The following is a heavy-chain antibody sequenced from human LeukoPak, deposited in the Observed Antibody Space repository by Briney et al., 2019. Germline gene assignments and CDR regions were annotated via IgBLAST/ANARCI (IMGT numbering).Heavy chain of an antibody. V-gene: IGHV3-43D*03. J-gene: IGHJ4*02. D-gene: IGHD1-26*01. CDR1: GFTFDDYA. CDR3: AKDRRSGGYRDLEGYFDY. CDR2: ISWDGGST. Sequence: GGSLRLSCAASGFTFDDYAMHWVRQAPGKGLEWVSLISWDGGSTYYADSVKGRFTISRDNSKNSLYLQMNSLRAEDTALYYCAKDRRSGGYRDLEGYFDYWGQGTLVTVSS.